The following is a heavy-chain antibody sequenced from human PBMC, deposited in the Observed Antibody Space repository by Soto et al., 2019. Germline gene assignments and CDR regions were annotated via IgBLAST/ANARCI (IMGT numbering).Heavy chain of an antibody. V-gene: IGHV1-46*01. CDR1: AYLFTSNS. CDR3: ARDYFGNGSPSDAFDI. D-gene: IGHD2-8*01. CDR2: IYPSGSST. J-gene: IGHJ3*02. Sequence: SVKVLCNASAYLFTSNSMHWLRHSPGQGLEWMGIIYPSGSSTSYAQKFHGRVTMTTDTTTSTVYMEMRSLRSEDTAVYYCARDYFGNGSPSDAFDIWGQGTMVTVSS.